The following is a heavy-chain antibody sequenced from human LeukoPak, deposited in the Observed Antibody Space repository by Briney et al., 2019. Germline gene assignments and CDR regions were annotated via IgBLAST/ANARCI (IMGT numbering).Heavy chain of an antibody. V-gene: IGHV4-4*02. CDR3: TRENAAFSPFDY. CDR1: GGSITTTNF. J-gene: IGHJ4*02. Sequence: SETLSLTCGVSGGSITTTNFWSWVHQTPGQGLEWIGEVSVSGLSDYNPSLRGRVTMSLDTSKNHLSLKLTSVTAADTAVYYCTRENAAFSPFDYWGQGTLVTVSS. CDR2: VSVSGLS. D-gene: IGHD6-25*01.